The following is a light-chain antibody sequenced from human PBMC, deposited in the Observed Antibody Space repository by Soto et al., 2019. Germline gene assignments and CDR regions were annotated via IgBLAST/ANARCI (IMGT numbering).Light chain of an antibody. CDR1: QSVSSD. CDR3: QQRLSWPIT. Sequence: DTVMSKSPGTLSVSPGERATLSCRASQSVSSDLAWYQQKPGQAPRLLIYGASTRATGIPARFSGSGSGTEFTLTISSPQSEDFAVYYCQQRLSWPITFGQGTLLEI. J-gene: IGKJ5*01. V-gene: IGKV3-15*01. CDR2: GAS.